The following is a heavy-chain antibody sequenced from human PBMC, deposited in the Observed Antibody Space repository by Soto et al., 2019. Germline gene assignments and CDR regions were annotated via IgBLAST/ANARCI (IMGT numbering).Heavy chain of an antibody. D-gene: IGHD3-22*01. CDR3: AKGYYYDTTIVGYCQH. V-gene: IGHV3-23*01. CDR1: GFTFSSYA. Sequence: EVQLLESGGGLVQPGGSLRLSCAASGFTFSSYAMSWVRQAPGKGLEWVSAISGSGGSTYYADSVKGRFTISRDNSKNTRYLQMNSMRAEDTAVYYCAKGYYYDTTIVGYCQHWGQGTLVTVSS. CDR2: ISGSGGST. J-gene: IGHJ1*01.